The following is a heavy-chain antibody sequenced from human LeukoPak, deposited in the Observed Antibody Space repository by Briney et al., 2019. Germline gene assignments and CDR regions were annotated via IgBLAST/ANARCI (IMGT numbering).Heavy chain of an antibody. Sequence: GRSLRLSCAASGFTFRSYGMHWVRQAPGKGLEWVAVISYDGSNKYYADSVKGRFTISRDNSKNTLYLRMNSLRAEDTAVYYCAKEGQRGWDLDYWGQGTLVTVSS. V-gene: IGHV3-30*18. CDR2: ISYDGSNK. CDR3: AKEGQRGWDLDY. D-gene: IGHD6-19*01. CDR1: GFTFRSYG. J-gene: IGHJ4*02.